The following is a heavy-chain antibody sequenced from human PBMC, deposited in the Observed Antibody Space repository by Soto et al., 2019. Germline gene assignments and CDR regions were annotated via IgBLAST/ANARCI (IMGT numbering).Heavy chain of an antibody. CDR3: ARERSGGYSSSWYFDY. Sequence: QVQLVESGGGVVQPGRSLRLSCAASGFTFSSYAMHWVRQAPGKGQEWVAVISYDGSNKYYADSVKDRFTISRDNSKNTLYLQMNSLTAEDTAVYYCARERSGGYSSSWYFDYWGQGTLVTVSS. J-gene: IGHJ4*02. CDR1: GFTFSSYA. CDR2: ISYDGSNK. D-gene: IGHD6-13*01. V-gene: IGHV3-30-3*01.